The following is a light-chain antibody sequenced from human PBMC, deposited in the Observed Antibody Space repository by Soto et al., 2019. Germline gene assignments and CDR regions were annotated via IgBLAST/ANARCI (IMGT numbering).Light chain of an antibody. CDR2: DAS. CDR3: QQYHSSPRT. J-gene: IGKJ1*01. Sequence: EFVLTQSPGTLSLSPGERATLSCSASQTVRNNYLAWYQQKPGQAPRLLIYDASSRATGIPDRFSGGGSGTDFTLTISRLEPEDFAVYYCQQYHSSPRTFGQGTKVDIK. CDR1: QTVRNNY. V-gene: IGKV3-20*01.